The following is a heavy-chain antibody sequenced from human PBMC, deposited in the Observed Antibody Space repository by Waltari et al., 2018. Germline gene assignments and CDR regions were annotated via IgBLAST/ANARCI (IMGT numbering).Heavy chain of an antibody. D-gene: IGHD4-17*01. CDR2: IIPIFGTA. CDR1: GFTFSSYG. Sequence: QVQLVESGGGVVQPGRSLRLSCAASGFTFSSYGMHWVRQAPGKGLEWMGGIIPIFGTANYAQKFQGRVTITADESTSTAYMELSSLRSEDTAVYYCASQLNGDYVPLDYWGQGTLVTVSS. J-gene: IGHJ4*02. V-gene: IGHV1-69*01. CDR3: ASQLNGDYVPLDY.